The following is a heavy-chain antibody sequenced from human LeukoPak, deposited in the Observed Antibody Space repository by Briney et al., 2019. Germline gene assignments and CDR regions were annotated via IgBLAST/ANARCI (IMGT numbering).Heavy chain of an antibody. CDR3: ARDDDTIFGGTRDGIHNWFDP. D-gene: IGHD3-3*01. Sequence: SETLSLTCTVSGGSISSYYWSWIRQPPGKGLEWIGYIYYSGSTNYNPSLKSRVTISVDTSKNQFSLKLSSVTAADTAVYYCARDDDTIFGGTRDGIHNWFDPWGQGTLVTVPS. CDR1: GGSISSYY. V-gene: IGHV4-59*01. CDR2: IYYSGST. J-gene: IGHJ5*02.